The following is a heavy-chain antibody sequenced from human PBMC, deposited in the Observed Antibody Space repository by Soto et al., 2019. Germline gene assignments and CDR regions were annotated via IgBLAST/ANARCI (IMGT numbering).Heavy chain of an antibody. Sequence: PGESLKISCKGSGYSFTSYWIGWVRQMPGKGLEWMGIIYPGGSDTRYSPSFQGQVTISADKSISTAYLQWSSLKASDTAMYYCARHRGVQADGMDVWGQGTTVTVSS. CDR3: ARHRGVQADGMDV. J-gene: IGHJ6*02. CDR2: IYPGGSDT. D-gene: IGHD3-10*01. V-gene: IGHV5-51*01. CDR1: GYSFTSYW.